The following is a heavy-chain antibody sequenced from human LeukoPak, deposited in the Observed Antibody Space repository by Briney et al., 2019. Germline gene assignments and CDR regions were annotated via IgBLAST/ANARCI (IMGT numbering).Heavy chain of an antibody. D-gene: IGHD6-19*01. V-gene: IGHV3-23*01. J-gene: IGHJ4*02. Sequence: GGSLRLSCAASGFTFSSYAMSWVRQAPGKGLEWVSAISGSGGSTYYADSVKGRFTISRDNSKNTLYLQMNSLRAEDTAVYYCASLYLAVAGTEGGYWGQGTLVTVSS. CDR1: GFTFSSYA. CDR3: ASLYLAVAGTEGGY. CDR2: ISGSGGST.